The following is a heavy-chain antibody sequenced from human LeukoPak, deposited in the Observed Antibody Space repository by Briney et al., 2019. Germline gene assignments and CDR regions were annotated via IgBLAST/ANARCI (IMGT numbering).Heavy chain of an antibody. D-gene: IGHD3-10*01. CDR2: IYSSGNT. Sequence: GGSLRLSCAASGFTVSSNYMSWVRQAPGKGLEWVSVIYSSGNTYYADSVKGRFTISRDNSKNTLYLQVNSLRADDTAVYFCARDFGEGDDYWGQGTLVTVSS. CDR1: GFTVSSNY. J-gene: IGHJ4*02. CDR3: ARDFGEGDDY. V-gene: IGHV3-53*01.